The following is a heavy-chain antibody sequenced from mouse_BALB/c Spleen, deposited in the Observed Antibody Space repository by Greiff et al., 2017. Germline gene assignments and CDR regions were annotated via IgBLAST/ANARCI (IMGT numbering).Heavy chain of an antibody. V-gene: IGHV1-69*02. Sequence: QVQLKQSGAELVKPGAPVKLSCKASGYTFTSYWMNWVKQRPGRGLEWIGRIDPSDSETHYNQKFKDKATLTVDKSSSTAYIQLSSLTSEDSAVYYCAREGFITTGDWYFDVWGAGTTVTVSS. J-gene: IGHJ1*01. D-gene: IGHD1-1*01. CDR3: AREGFITTGDWYFDV. CDR1: GYTFTSYW. CDR2: IDPSDSET.